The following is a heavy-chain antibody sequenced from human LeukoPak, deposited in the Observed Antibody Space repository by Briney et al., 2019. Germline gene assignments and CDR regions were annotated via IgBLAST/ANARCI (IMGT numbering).Heavy chain of an antibody. J-gene: IGHJ4*02. CDR2: INWNGGST. CDR3: ARGPETGNFDY. CDR1: GFTFDDYG. V-gene: IGHV3-20*04. D-gene: IGHD1-1*01. Sequence: GGSLSPSCAASGFTFDDYGMSWVRQAPGKGLEWVSGINWNGGSTGYADSVKGRFTISRDNAKNSLYLQMNSLRAEDTALYYCARGPETGNFDYWGQGTLVTVSS.